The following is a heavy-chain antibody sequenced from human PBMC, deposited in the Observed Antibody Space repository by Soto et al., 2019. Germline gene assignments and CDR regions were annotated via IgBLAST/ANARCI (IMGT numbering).Heavy chain of an antibody. D-gene: IGHD2-21*02. CDR2: ISYDGSNK. V-gene: IGHV3-30*03. CDR1: GFTFSSYG. Sequence: PGGSLRLSCAASGFTFSSYGMHWVRQAPDKGKEWVAVISYDGSNKYYAESVKGRFTISRDNSKNSLYLQMNTLRAEDTAVYYFSTLRIVVVTGMEVDYWGQGTLVTVSS. J-gene: IGHJ4*02. CDR3: STLRIVVVTGMEVDY.